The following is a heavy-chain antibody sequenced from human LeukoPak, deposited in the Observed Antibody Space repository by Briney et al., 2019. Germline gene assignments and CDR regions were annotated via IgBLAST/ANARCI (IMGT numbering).Heavy chain of an antibody. Sequence: GGTLRLSCAASGFTFSSYGMSWVRQAPGRGLEWVSAISGSGGSTYYADSVKGRFTISRDNSKNTLYLQMNSLRAEDTAVYYCTLGSGSYSYYYYYMDVWGKGTTVTVSS. CDR3: TLGSGSYSYYYYYMDV. J-gene: IGHJ6*03. CDR2: ISGSGGST. V-gene: IGHV3-23*01. D-gene: IGHD3-10*01. CDR1: GFTFSSYG.